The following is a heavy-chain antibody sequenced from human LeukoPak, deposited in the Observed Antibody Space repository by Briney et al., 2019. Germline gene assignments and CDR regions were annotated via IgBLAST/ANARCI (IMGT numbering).Heavy chain of an antibody. CDR3: ASGINSGSYWDYYFYYMDV. Sequence: SETLSLTCTVSGGSISSYYWSWIRQPPGKGLEWIGYIYYSGSTNYNPSLKSRVTISVDTSKNQFSLKLSSVTAADTAVYYCASGINSGSYWDYYFYYMDVWGKGTMVTVSS. V-gene: IGHV4-59*08. D-gene: IGHD1-26*01. CDR2: IYYSGST. J-gene: IGHJ6*03. CDR1: GGSISSYY.